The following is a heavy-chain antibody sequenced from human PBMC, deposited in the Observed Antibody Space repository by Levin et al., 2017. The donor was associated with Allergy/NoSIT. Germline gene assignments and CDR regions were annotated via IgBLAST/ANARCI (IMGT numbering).Heavy chain of an antibody. D-gene: IGHD4-17*01. CDR3: ARNDYGDYVQNFDY. J-gene: IGHJ4*02. V-gene: IGHV1-2*02. CDR1: GYTFTDHY. Sequence: GESLKISCEAAGYTFTDHYMHWVRQAPGQGLEGRGWVNCNSGDTHYAQKVEDRVTMTRDTSITTAYIEVSSLRFDDTALYFCARNDYGDYVQNFDYWGQGTLVTVSS. CDR2: VNCNSGDT.